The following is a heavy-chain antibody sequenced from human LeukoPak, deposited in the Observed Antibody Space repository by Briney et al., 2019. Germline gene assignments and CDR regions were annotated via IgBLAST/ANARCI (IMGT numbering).Heavy chain of an antibody. J-gene: IGHJ3*02. D-gene: IGHD1-26*01. CDR1: GASITSCY. Sequence: SETLSLTCAVSGASITSCYWSWVRQSAGKGLEWIGRLYTTGTTNYNPSLKSRVTMSGDSSKNQLSLTLTSVTTADTAVYYCVRDGANWEEPDDAFDTWGQGTLLTVSS. CDR3: VRDGANWEEPDDAFDT. CDR2: LYTTGTT. V-gene: IGHV4-4*07.